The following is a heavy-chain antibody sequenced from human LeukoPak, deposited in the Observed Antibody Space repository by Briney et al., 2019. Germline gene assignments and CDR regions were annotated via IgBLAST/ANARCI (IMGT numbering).Heavy chain of an antibody. J-gene: IGHJ5*02. D-gene: IGHD3-9*01. CDR2: IRYSGST. V-gene: IGHV4-39*01. CDR3: ARASGVLPSFEWANWFDT. Sequence: PSETLSLTCAVSGGSIRSSDYCWAWIRQPPGRGLEWVVTIRYSGSTFYKPPLKSRLTVSADPSRNQFYTKLSSVTAADTAVYYCARASGVLPSFEWANWFDTWGQGSLVTVSS. CDR1: GGSIRSSDYC.